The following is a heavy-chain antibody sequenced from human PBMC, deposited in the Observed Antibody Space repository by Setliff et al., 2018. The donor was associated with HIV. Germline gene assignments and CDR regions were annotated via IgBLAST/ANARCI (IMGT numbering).Heavy chain of an antibody. CDR2: MNPNSGNT. CDR3: ARAYYDSVWGNYRYRFYYFDY. Sequence: GASVKVSCKASGYTFSSNDINWVRQATGQGLEWMGWMNPNSGNTGYAQKFQGRVTMTRDTSISTAYMELSSLRSEDTAVYYCARAYYDSVWGNYRYRFYYFDYWGQGSLVTVSS. J-gene: IGHJ4*02. CDR1: GYTFSSND. V-gene: IGHV1-8*01. D-gene: IGHD3-16*02.